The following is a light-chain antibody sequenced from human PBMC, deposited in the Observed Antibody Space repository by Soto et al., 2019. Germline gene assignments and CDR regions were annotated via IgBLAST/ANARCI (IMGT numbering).Light chain of an antibody. V-gene: IGKV2-28*01. CDR1: QSLLHSNGYNY. J-gene: IGKJ1*01. Sequence: DIVMTQSPLSLPVTPGEPASISCRSSQSLLHSNGYNYLDWYLQKPGQSPQLLIYLGSNRASGVPDRFSGSGSGTDFTLKISRVEAEDVGVYYCMQAQQTPRVTFGQGTKVEIK. CDR2: LGS. CDR3: MQAQQTPRVT.